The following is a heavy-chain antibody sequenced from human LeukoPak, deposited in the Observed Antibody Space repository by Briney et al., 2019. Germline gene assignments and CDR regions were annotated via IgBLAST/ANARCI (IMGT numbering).Heavy chain of an antibody. CDR1: GFTFSSYA. D-gene: IGHD3-10*01. V-gene: IGHV3-23*01. J-gene: IGHJ4*02. CDR2: ISGSGGST. CDR3: AKVLLWFGDPWDY. Sequence: PGGSLRLSCAASGFTFSSYAMSWVRQAPGGGLEWVSAISGSGGSTYYADSVKGRFTISRDNSKNTLYLQMNSLRAEDTAVYYCAKVLLWFGDPWDYWGQGTLVTVSS.